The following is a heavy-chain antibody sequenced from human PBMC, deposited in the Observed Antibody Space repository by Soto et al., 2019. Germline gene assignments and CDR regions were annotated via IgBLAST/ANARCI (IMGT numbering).Heavy chain of an antibody. CDR3: AFVNEPFDC. V-gene: IGHV1-69*13. Sequence: ASVKVSCKASGYTFTSYAMHWVRQAPGQGLEWMGGIIPIFGTANYAQKFQGRVTITADESTSTAYMELSSLRSEDTAVYYCAFVNEPFDCWGQGTLVTVS. CDR2: IIPIFGTA. J-gene: IGHJ4*02. D-gene: IGHD1-1*01. CDR1: GYTFTSYA.